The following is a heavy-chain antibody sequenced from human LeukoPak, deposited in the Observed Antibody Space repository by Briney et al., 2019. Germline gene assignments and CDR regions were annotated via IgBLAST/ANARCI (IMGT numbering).Heavy chain of an antibody. CDR2: ISSRSNTI. CDR3: AKDRISGYGSDWINDVFDI. D-gene: IGHD6-19*01. J-gene: IGHJ3*02. V-gene: IGHV3-11*01. CDR1: GFTFSDYY. Sequence: GGSLRLSCVGSGFTFSDYYMSWIRQAPGKGLEWVAYISSRSNTIYYADSVKGRFTISRDNAKNSLFLQMNSLRGEDTALYYCAKDRISGYGSDWINDVFDIWGQGTMVTVSS.